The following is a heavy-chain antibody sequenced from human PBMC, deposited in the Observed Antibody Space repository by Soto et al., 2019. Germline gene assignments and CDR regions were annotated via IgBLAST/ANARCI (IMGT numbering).Heavy chain of an antibody. CDR2: ISVSGTMR. CDR3: ATAGLTGTA. V-gene: IGHV3-48*03. CDR1: GFTFSSYE. J-gene: IGHJ6*02. Sequence: QLVESGGGSVQPGRSLRLSCAPSGFTFSSYEMNWVRQALGKGLEWVSYISVSGTMRFYADAVKGRFTISRDNTKKILYLQMNSLRAEDTALYYCATAGLTGTAWGQGTTVTVSS. D-gene: IGHD3-9*01.